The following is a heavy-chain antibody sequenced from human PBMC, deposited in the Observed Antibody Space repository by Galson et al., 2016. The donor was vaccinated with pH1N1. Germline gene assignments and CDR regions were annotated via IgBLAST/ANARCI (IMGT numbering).Heavy chain of an antibody. Sequence: SLRLSCAASDFTFSSYEMSWVRQAPGKGLEWVAYISSSGSAIYYTDSVEGRFTISRENAGNSLFLQMSSLRAEDTAVYYCARDTSGHAPRPYGAFDIRGQGTMVTVPS. J-gene: IGHJ3*02. CDR1: DFTFSSYE. CDR3: ARDTSGHAPRPYGAFDI. D-gene: IGHD3-10*01. CDR2: ISSSGSAI. V-gene: IGHV3-48*03.